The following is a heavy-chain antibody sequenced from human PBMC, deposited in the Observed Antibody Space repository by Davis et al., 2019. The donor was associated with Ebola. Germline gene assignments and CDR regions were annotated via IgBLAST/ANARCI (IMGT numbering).Heavy chain of an antibody. V-gene: IGHV3-30-3*01. Sequence: PGGSLRLSCAASGFTFSSYAMHWVRQAPGKGLEWVAVISYDGSNKYYADSVKGRFTISRDNSKNTLYLQMNSLRAEDTAVYYCARRGGYCSGGSCATDHWGQGALVTVSS. CDR1: GFTFSSYA. J-gene: IGHJ4*02. CDR2: ISYDGSNK. CDR3: ARRGGYCSGGSCATDH. D-gene: IGHD2-15*01.